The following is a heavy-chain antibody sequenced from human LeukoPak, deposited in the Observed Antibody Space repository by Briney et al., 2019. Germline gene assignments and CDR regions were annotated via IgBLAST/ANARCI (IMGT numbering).Heavy chain of an antibody. CDR2: ISGYNGNT. CDR1: GYTFTNYG. CDR3: ARASVYYSDI. Sequence: ASVKVSCKASGYTFTNYGISWARQAPGQGVEWMGWISGYNGNTNYAQNLQGRVTMTTDTPTSTAYMELRSLRSDDTAVYYCARASVYYSDIWGQGTMVTVSS. V-gene: IGHV1-18*01. D-gene: IGHD2/OR15-2a*01. J-gene: IGHJ3*02.